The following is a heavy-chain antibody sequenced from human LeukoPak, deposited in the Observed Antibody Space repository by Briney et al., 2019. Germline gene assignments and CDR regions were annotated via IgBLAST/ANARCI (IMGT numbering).Heavy chain of an antibody. Sequence: PGGSLRLSCAASGFTFSSYGMHWVRQAPGKGLEWVAFIRYDGSNKYYADSVKGRFTISRDNSKNTLYLQMNSLRAEDTAAYYCAKDYRPYCSSTSCTSMDVWGKGTTVTVSS. CDR2: IRYDGSNK. CDR1: GFTFSSYG. D-gene: IGHD2-2*01. CDR3: AKDYRPYCSSTSCTSMDV. J-gene: IGHJ6*04. V-gene: IGHV3-30*02.